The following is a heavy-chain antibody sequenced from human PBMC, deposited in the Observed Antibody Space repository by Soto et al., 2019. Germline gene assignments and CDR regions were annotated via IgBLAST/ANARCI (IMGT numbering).Heavy chain of an antibody. CDR1: GGTFSSYT. V-gene: IGHV1-69*02. Sequence: QVQLVQSGAEVKKPGSSVKVSCKASGGTFSSYTISWVRQAPGQGLEWMGRIIPILGIANYAQKFQGRVTITADKSTSTAYMELSSLRSEDTAVYYCASHNKAVADDAFDIWGQGTMVTVSS. J-gene: IGHJ3*02. CDR3: ASHNKAVADDAFDI. CDR2: IIPILGIA. D-gene: IGHD6-19*01.